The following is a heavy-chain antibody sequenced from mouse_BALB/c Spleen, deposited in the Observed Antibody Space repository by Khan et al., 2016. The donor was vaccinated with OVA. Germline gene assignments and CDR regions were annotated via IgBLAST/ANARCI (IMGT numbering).Heavy chain of an antibody. CDR3: ARHEDYYGSRPYFDY. J-gene: IGHJ2*01. V-gene: IGHV5-9-3*01. Sequence: EVELVESGGGLVKPGGSLKLSCVASGFIFSRYFMSWVRQTPEKRLEWVASISTGGTYTYYPDSVKGRFTLSRDNADNTLYLQMNSLRSEDTAIYYCARHEDYYGSRPYFDYWGQGTTLTVSS. CDR2: ISTGGTYT. CDR1: GFIFSRYF. D-gene: IGHD1-1*01.